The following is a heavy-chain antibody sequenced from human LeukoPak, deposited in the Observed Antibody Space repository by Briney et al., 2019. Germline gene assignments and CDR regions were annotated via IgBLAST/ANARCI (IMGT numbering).Heavy chain of an antibody. J-gene: IGHJ4*02. CDR1: GFTLNYYG. CDR3: ARDFLERRGLPHY. V-gene: IGHV3-33*01. CDR2: XXXXXXNX. Sequence: PGRSLRLSCAASGFTLNYYGMHWVRQAPGKXXXXXAFXXXXXXNXXXXXSVXXXXXXSRDNSKNTVYLQMNSLRAEDTAVYYCARDFLERRGLPHYWGQGTLVTVSS. D-gene: IGHD1-1*01.